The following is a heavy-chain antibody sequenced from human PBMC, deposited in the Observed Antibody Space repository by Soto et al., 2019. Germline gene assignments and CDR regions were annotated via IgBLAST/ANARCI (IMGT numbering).Heavy chain of an antibody. D-gene: IGHD3-10*01. Sequence: QVQLVQSGAEVKKPGASVKVSCKASGYTFTSHGISWVRQAPGQGLEWMGWISAYNGDTNYAQKLQGRVTVNTDTSTSTAYMELRSLRSEDTAVYYCARMVRGSNIDYYHYMDVWGKGTTVTVSS. CDR3: ARMVRGSNIDYYHYMDV. CDR2: ISAYNGDT. V-gene: IGHV1-18*01. J-gene: IGHJ6*03. CDR1: GYTFTSHG.